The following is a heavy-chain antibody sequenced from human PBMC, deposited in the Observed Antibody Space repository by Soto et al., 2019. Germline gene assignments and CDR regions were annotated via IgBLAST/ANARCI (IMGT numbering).Heavy chain of an antibody. CDR1: GFTFSSYW. CDR2: IKGDGTEI. D-gene: IGHD1-26*01. J-gene: IGHJ4*02. CDR3: ARLVSADANAY. Sequence: GGSLRLSCAASGFTFSSYWMSWVRQAPGKGLEWVANIKGDGTEIYYVDSVKGRFTISRDNAKNSLYLQMNSLRAEDTAVYYCARLVSADANAYWGQGALVTVSS. V-gene: IGHV3-7*04.